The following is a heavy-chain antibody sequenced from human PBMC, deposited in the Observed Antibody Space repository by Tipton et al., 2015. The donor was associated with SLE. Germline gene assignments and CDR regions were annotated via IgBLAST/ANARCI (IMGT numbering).Heavy chain of an antibody. V-gene: IGHV4-59*01. CDR3: AGAEGSWDAFDI. CDR1: GGSISSYY. D-gene: IGHD2-15*01. CDR2: IYYSGST. Sequence: LRLSCTVSGGSISSYYWSWIRQPPGRGLEWIGYIYYSGSTNYNPSLKSRVTISVDTSKNQFSLKLSSVTAADTAVYYCAGAEGSWDAFDIWGQGTMVTVSS. J-gene: IGHJ3*02.